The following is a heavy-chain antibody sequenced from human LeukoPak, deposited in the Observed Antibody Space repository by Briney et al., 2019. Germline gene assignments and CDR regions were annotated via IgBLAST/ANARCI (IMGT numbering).Heavy chain of an antibody. CDR2: INHSGST. J-gene: IGHJ5*02. CDR3: ARGSPGRVAARSDWFDP. CDR1: GGSFSGYY. V-gene: IGHV4-34*01. Sequence: PSETLSLTCAVYGGSFSGYYWSWIRQPPGKGLEWIGEINHSGSTNYNPSPKSRVTISVDTSKNQFSLKLSSVTAADTAVYYCARGSPGRVAARSDWFDPWGQGTLVTVSS. D-gene: IGHD6-6*01.